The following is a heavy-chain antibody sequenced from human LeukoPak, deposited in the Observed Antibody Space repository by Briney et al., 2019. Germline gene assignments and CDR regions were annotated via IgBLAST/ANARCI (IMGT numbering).Heavy chain of an antibody. CDR1: GGSISSYY. J-gene: IGHJ3*02. D-gene: IGHD3-22*01. V-gene: IGHV4-34*01. CDR3: ARGPYDSSGYYFWARAFDM. CDR2: INHSGST. Sequence: SEALSLTCTVSGGSISSYYWSWIRQPPGKGLEWIGEINHSGSTNYNPSLKSRVTISVDTSKNQFSLKLSSVTAADTAVYYCARGPYDSSGYYFWARAFDMWGQGTMVTVSS.